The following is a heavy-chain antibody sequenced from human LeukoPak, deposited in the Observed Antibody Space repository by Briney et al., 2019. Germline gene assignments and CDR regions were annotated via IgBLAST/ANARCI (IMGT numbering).Heavy chain of an antibody. Sequence: PSETLSLTCTVSGGSISSSSYYWGWIRQPPGKGLEWIGSIYYSGSTYYNPSLKSRVTISVDTSKNQFSLKLSSVTAADTAVYYCARGHSCSSTSCYAEGLDYWGQGTLVTVSS. D-gene: IGHD2-2*01. CDR1: GGSISSSSYY. CDR2: IYYSGST. CDR3: ARGHSCSSTSCYAEGLDY. V-gene: IGHV4-39*07. J-gene: IGHJ4*02.